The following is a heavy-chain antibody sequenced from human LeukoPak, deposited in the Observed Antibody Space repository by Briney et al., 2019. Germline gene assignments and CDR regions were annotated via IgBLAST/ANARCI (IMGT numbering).Heavy chain of an antibody. Sequence: GASVKVSCKASGYTFTDNYIHWVRQAPGQGLEWMGWIHPNSGGATYAQKFQGRVTMTRDTSISTVYMELSRLTSDDTAVYYCARPIYGDPYDFWGQGTLVTVSS. V-gene: IGHV1-2*02. CDR2: IHPNSGGA. CDR3: ARPIYGDPYDF. D-gene: IGHD4-17*01. J-gene: IGHJ4*02. CDR1: GYTFTDNY.